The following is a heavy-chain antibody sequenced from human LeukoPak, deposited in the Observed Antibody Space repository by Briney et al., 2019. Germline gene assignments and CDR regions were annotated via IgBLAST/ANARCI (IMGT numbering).Heavy chain of an antibody. V-gene: IGHV4-34*01. D-gene: IGHD3-22*01. CDR1: GGSFSGYY. Sequence: SETLSLTCAVYGGSFSGYYWSWIRQPPGKGLEWIGEINHSGSTNYNPSLKSRVTISVDTSKNQFSLKLSSVTAADTAVYYCARDSNYDSSGYTNYWGQGTLVTVSS. J-gene: IGHJ4*02. CDR3: ARDSNYDSSGYTNY. CDR2: INHSGST.